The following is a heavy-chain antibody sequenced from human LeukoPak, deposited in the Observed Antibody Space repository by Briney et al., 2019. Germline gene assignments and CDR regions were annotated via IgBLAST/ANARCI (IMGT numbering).Heavy chain of an antibody. Sequence: GASVKVSCKASGYTFDVYYIHWVRQAPGQGLEWMGIFNPSGGNTNYAQRFQGRVTLTRDTSTTTVYMDLSGLRPDDTAVYYCARDGITGTRPHDYWGQGTLVTVSS. CDR2: FNPSGGNT. V-gene: IGHV1-46*02. J-gene: IGHJ4*02. CDR1: GYTFDVYY. CDR3: ARDGITGTRPHDY. D-gene: IGHD1-7*01.